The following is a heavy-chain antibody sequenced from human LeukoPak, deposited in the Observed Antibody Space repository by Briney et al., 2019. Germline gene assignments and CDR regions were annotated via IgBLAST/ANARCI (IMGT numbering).Heavy chain of an antibody. CDR3: ARDEGMATTKRGFDC. D-gene: IGHD5-24*01. V-gene: IGHV3-53*01. J-gene: IGHJ4*02. CDR2: IYSGGST. CDR1: GFTVSSNY. Sequence: GGSLRLSCAASGFTVSSNYMSWVRQAPGKGLEWVSVIYSGGSTYYADSVKGRFTISRDNAKNTLFLQMNSLRADDTAVYYCARDEGMATTKRGFDCWGQGTLVTVSS.